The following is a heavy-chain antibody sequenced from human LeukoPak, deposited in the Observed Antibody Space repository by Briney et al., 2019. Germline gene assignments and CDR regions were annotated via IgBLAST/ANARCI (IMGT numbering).Heavy chain of an antibody. CDR2: IIPILGIA. J-gene: IGHJ4*02. V-gene: IGHV1-69*04. CDR1: GGTFSSYA. Sequence: ASVKVSCKASGGTFSSYAISWVRQAPGQGLEWMGRIIPILGIANYAQKFQGRVTITADKSTSTAYMELSSLRSEGTAVYYCARYCSGGSCYYRHFDYWGQGTLVTVSS. CDR3: ARYCSGGSCYYRHFDY. D-gene: IGHD2-15*01.